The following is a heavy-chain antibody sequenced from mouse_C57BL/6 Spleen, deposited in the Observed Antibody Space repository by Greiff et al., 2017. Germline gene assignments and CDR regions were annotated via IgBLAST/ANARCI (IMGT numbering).Heavy chain of an antibody. J-gene: IGHJ4*01. CDR1: GYTFTDYY. D-gene: IGHD1-1*01. Sequence: VQLQQSGPELVKPGASVKISCKASGYTFTDYYINWVKQRPGQGLKWIGWIYPGSGNTKYNEKFKGKATLTVDTSSSTAYMQLSSLTSEDSAVYFCARNYEDYAMDYWGQGTSVTVSS. CDR2: IYPGSGNT. CDR3: ARNYEDYAMDY. V-gene: IGHV1-84*01.